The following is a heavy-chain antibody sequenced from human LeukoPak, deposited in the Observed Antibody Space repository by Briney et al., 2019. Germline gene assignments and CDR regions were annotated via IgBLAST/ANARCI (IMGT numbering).Heavy chain of an antibody. J-gene: IGHJ3*02. CDR1: GYTFTSYD. CDR3: SSAIAVSGYDAFDI. D-gene: IGHD6-19*01. Sequence: GSVKVSCKASGYTFTSYDINWVRPAGGQGVEWMGWMNSNSGNTGYAQKFQGRVTLTRNSYISTAYMELRMLRSGDEAVYYCSSAIAVSGYDAFDIWGQGTMVTVSS. CDR2: MNSNSGNT. V-gene: IGHV1-8*01.